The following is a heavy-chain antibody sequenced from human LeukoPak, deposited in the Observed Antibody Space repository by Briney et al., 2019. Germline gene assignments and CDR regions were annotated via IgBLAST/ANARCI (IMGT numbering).Heavy chain of an antibody. CDR1: GYTFTSYD. J-gene: IGHJ5*02. Sequence: ASVKVSCKASGYTFTSYDINWVRQATGQGLEWMGWMNPNSGNTGYAQKFQGGVTMTRNTSISTAYMELSSLRSEDTAVYYCARGHLMVRGVIIRGYWFDPWGQGTLVTVSS. CDR3: ARGHLMVRGVIIRGYWFDP. V-gene: IGHV1-8*01. D-gene: IGHD3-10*01. CDR2: MNPNSGNT.